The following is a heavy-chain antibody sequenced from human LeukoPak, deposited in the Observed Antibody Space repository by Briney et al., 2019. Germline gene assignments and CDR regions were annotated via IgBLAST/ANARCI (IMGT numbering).Heavy chain of an antibody. Sequence: GGSLRLSCAASGFTFSSYEMNWVRQAPGKGLEWVSYISSSGSTIYYADSVKGRFTISRDNAKNSLHLQMNSLRAEDTAVYYCARDADPLSFDYWGQGTLVTVSS. D-gene: IGHD2-2*01. CDR1: GFTFSSYE. CDR2: ISSSGSTI. CDR3: ARDADPLSFDY. V-gene: IGHV3-48*03. J-gene: IGHJ4*02.